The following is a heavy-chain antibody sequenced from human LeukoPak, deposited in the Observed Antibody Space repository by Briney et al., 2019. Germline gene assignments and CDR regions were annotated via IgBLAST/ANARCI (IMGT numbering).Heavy chain of an antibody. V-gene: IGHV3-23*01. CDR1: GFLFSRSA. J-gene: IGHJ5*02. CDR2: ISGAGDIA. Sequence: LTGGCLRLACAAYGFLFSRSAIGSVRQAPGKVLGWVWSISGAGDIAHYAESVKGRFTISRDNSGNTLYVQMDSLRAEDTAVYYCAKVKSSLTLIGAWGQGTLVTVSS. D-gene: IGHD2-8*01. CDR3: AKVKSSLTLIGA.